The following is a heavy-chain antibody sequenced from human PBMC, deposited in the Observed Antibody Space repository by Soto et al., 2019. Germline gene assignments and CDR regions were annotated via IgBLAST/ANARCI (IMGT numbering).Heavy chain of an antibody. J-gene: IGHJ5*02. Sequence: GGSLRLSCAASGFTFSSYAMSWVRQAPGKGLEWVSGISGRGGSTYYADSVSGRFTISRDNSNNTLYLQMNSLRAEDTAVYYCAKAPHSSGYYNWLEPWAQGTLVPVSS. CDR3: AKAPHSSGYYNWLEP. V-gene: IGHV3-23*01. D-gene: IGHD3-22*01. CDR1: GFTFSSYA. CDR2: ISGRGGST.